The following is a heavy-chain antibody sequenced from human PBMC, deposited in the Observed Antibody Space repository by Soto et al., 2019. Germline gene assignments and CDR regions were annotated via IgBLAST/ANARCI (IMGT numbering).Heavy chain of an antibody. CDR1: GFTFSDRG. J-gene: IGHJ5*02. V-gene: IGHV3-30*03. Sequence: GGSLRLSCSASGFTFSDRGFHWVRQAPGKGLEWVAVISYDGSDKYYADSVKGRFTISRDNSKKTLYLQMTSLRADDTAVYYCARDSSGVTYRATADSWGQGPLVTVFS. CDR2: ISYDGSDK. D-gene: IGHD3-10*01. CDR3: ARDSSGVTYRATADS.